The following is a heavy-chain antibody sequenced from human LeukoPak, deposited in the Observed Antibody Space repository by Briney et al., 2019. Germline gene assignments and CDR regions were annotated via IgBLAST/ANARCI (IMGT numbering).Heavy chain of an antibody. J-gene: IGHJ4*02. CDR1: KFTSGHSFTNYW. Sequence: GGSLRLSCVASKFTSGHSFTNYWMSWVRQAPGKGLEWVANINQDGSETYYVDSVKGRFTMSRDNAKKSVSLQMNSLRAEDTALYHCARDGYDSYWGQGTLVTVSS. CDR2: INQDGSET. V-gene: IGHV3-7*03. CDR3: ARDGYDSY. D-gene: IGHD5-12*01.